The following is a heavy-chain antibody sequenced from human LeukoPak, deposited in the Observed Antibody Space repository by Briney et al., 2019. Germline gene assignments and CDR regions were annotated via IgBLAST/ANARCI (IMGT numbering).Heavy chain of an antibody. D-gene: IGHD4-17*01. CDR2: IIPILDIA. CDR3: ANSYGDYAQFDY. V-gene: IGHV1-69*04. J-gene: IGHJ4*02. CDR1: GGTFSSYA. Sequence: ASVKVSCKASGGTFSSYAINWVRQAPGQGLEWMGRIIPILDIANSAQKFQGRVTITADKSTSTAYMELSSLRSEDTALYYCANSYGDYAQFDYWGQGTLVTVSS.